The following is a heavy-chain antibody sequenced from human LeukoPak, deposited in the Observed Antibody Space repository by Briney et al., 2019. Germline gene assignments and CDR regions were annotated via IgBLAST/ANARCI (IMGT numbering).Heavy chain of an antibody. CDR1: GFTFNRNA. D-gene: IGHD6-19*01. Sequence: GGSLRLACAASGFTFNRNAISWVRQAPGKGLEWVSTIGGSGDKTFYADSVKGRFTISRDNSKNMVHLQMNSLTGEDTALYYCVRRGDASSGWGDHDFWGQGALVTVSS. J-gene: IGHJ4*02. CDR2: IGGSGDKT. V-gene: IGHV3-23*01. CDR3: VRRGDASSGWGDHDF.